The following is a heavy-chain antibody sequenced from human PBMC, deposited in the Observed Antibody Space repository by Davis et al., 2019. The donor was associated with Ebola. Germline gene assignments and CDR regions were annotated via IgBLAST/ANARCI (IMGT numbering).Heavy chain of an antibody. CDR3: ARDDVSYYDSSGYFY. CDR2: ISWNSGSI. CDR1: GFTFDDYA. D-gene: IGHD3-22*01. J-gene: IGHJ4*02. Sequence: SLKISCAASGFTFDDYAMHWVRQAPGKGLEWVSGISWNSGSIGYVDSVKGRFTISRDNAKNSLYLQMNSLRAEDTAVYYCARDDVSYYDSSGYFYWGQGTLVTVSS. V-gene: IGHV3-9*01.